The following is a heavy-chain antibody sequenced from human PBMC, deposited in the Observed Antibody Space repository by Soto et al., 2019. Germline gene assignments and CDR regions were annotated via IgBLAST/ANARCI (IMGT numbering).Heavy chain of an antibody. J-gene: IGHJ6*02. V-gene: IGHV4-31*03. CDR1: CGSISSGGYY. CDR3: ARGHGVPAAIYYYYGMDV. CDR2: IYYSGST. D-gene: IGHD2-2*01. Sequence: SETVSLTCTVSCGSISSGGYYWSWIRQHPGKGLEWIGYIYYSGSTYYNPSLKSRVTISVDTSKNQFSLKLSSVTAADTAVYYCARGHGVPAAIYYYYGMDVWGQGTTVTVSS.